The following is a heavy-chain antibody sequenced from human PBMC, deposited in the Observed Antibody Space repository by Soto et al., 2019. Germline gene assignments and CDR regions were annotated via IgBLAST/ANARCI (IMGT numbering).Heavy chain of an antibody. CDR1: GFTFSLYA. D-gene: IGHD4-4*01. J-gene: IGHJ6*02. V-gene: IGHV3-23*01. CDR2: VSGSGGST. Sequence: GSLRLSCAASGFTFSLYAMTWVRQAPGKGLEWVSAVSGSGGSTYYADSVKGRFTTSRDNSKNTLSLQMNSLRAEDTAVYYCAKDPGYSNYYGIDVWGQGTTVTVSS. CDR3: AKDPGYSNYYGIDV.